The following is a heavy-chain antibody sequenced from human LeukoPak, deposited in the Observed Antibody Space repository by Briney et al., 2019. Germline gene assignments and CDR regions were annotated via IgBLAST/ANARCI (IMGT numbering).Heavy chain of an antibody. J-gene: IGHJ5*02. V-gene: IGHV4-39*07. D-gene: IGHD3-22*01. Sequence: SETLSLTCTVSGGSISSSSYYWGWIRQPPGKGLEWIGSIYYSVSTYYNPSLKSRVTISVDTSKNQFSLKLSSVTAADTAVYYCARVRYYYDSSGLPWGWFDPWGQGTLVTVSS. CDR3: ARVRYYYDSSGLPWGWFDP. CDR2: IYYSVST. CDR1: GGSISSSSYY.